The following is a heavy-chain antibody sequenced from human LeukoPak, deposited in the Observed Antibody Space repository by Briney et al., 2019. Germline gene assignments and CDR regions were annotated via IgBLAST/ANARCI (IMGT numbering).Heavy chain of an antibody. CDR1: GFTFSSYA. V-gene: IGHV3-23*01. D-gene: IGHD3-22*01. Sequence: GGSLRLSCAASGFTFSSYAMSWVRQAPGKGLKWVSAISGSGGSTYYADSVKGRFTISRDNSKNTLYLQMNSPRAEDTAVYYCAKDRYYYDSSGYSDFDYWGQGTLVTVSS. CDR2: ISGSGGST. J-gene: IGHJ4*02. CDR3: AKDRYYYDSSGYSDFDY.